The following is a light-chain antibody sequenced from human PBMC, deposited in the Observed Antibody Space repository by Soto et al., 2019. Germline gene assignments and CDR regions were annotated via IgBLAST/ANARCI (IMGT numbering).Light chain of an antibody. CDR2: DVA. V-gene: IGLV2-11*01. CDR1: SSDVGGYDH. Sequence: QSALTQPRSVSVSPGQSVTISCTGTSSDVGGYDHVSWYQYHPDKAPKLIIYDVAKRPSGVPGRFSGSKSGNTASLTISGLQAEDGADYYCCSSADSYTFIFGSGTKVTVL. CDR3: CSSADSYTFI. J-gene: IGLJ1*01.